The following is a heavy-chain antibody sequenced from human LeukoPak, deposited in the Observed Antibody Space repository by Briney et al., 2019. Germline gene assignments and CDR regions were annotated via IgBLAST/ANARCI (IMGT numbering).Heavy chain of an antibody. CDR3: AREWLELQQGRFYYGMDV. D-gene: IGHD1-7*01. J-gene: IGHJ6*02. CDR1: GYTFTSYY. Sequence: ASVKVSCKASGYTFTSYYMHWVRQAPGQGLEWMGLINPSGGSTSYAQKFQGRVTMTRDTSTSTVYMELSSLRSEDTAVYYCAREWLELQQGRFYYGMDVWGQGTTVTVSS. CDR2: INPSGGST. V-gene: IGHV1-46*01.